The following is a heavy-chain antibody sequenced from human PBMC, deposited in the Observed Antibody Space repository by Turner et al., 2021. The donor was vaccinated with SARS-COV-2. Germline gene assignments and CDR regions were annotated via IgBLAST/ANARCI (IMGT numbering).Heavy chain of an antibody. CDR1: GGSISSYY. V-gene: IGHV4-59*01. Sequence: QVQLQESGPGLVKPSETLSLTCTVSGGSISSYYWSWIRQPPGKGLEWIGYIYYSGSTNYNSSLKSRVTISVDTSKNQFSLKLSSVTAADTAVYYCARAWCSSWPSDGMDVWGQGTTVTVSS. CDR2: IYYSGST. J-gene: IGHJ6*02. CDR3: ARAWCSSWPSDGMDV. D-gene: IGHD6-13*01.